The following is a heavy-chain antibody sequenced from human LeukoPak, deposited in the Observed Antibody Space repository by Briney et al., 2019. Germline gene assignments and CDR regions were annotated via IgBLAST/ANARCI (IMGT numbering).Heavy chain of an antibody. Sequence: GGSLRLSCAASGFTFSSYSMNWVRQAPGKGLEWVSSISSSSSHIYYADSVKGRFTISRDNAKNSLYLQMNSLRAEDTAVYYCARVGYCSGGSCPFYYWGQGTPVTVSS. CDR1: GFTFSSYS. J-gene: IGHJ4*02. CDR3: ARVGYCSGGSCPFYY. D-gene: IGHD2-15*01. CDR2: ISSSSSHI. V-gene: IGHV3-21*01.